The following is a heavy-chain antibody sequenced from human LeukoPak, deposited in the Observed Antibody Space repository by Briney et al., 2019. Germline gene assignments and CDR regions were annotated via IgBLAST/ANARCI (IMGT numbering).Heavy chain of an antibody. CDR2: IRYDGSNK. V-gene: IGHV3-30*02. CDR1: GFTFSSYG. J-gene: IGHJ4*02. CDR3: AKDATMVRGVADFIDY. Sequence: GGSLRLSCTASGFTFSSYGMHWVRQAPGKGLEWVAFIRYDGSNKYYADSVKGRFTISRDNSKNTLYLQMNSLRAEDTAVYYCAKDATMVRGVADFIDYWGQGTLVTVSS. D-gene: IGHD3-10*01.